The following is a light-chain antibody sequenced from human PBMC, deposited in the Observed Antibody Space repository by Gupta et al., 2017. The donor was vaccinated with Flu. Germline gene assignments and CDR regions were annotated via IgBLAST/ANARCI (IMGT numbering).Light chain of an antibody. CDR1: SSNIENYY. CDR2: END. CDR3: GGGDSSRSLWV. Sequence: QSVFTPPHSVPAAPGPKVTIPCSGSSSNIENYYVSRYQQHPGTAPKLLIYENDKRPSGMPDRFSGSKSGTSATLGITGRQTGDEADYYCGGGDSSRSLWVFGGGTKLTVL. V-gene: IGLV1-51*02. J-gene: IGLJ3*02.